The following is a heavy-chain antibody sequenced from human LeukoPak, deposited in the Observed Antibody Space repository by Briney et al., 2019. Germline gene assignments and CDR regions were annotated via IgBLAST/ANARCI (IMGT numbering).Heavy chain of an antibody. V-gene: IGHV4-59*01. CDR3: ARGGGAGYYYYYMDV. J-gene: IGHJ6*03. Sequence: SETLSLTCTVSGGSISSYYWSWIRQPPGKGLEWIGYICYSGSTNYNPSLKSRVTISVDTSKNQFSLKLSSVTAADTAVYYCARGGGAGYYYYYMDVWGKGTTVTISS. D-gene: IGHD3-16*01. CDR2: ICYSGST. CDR1: GGSISSYY.